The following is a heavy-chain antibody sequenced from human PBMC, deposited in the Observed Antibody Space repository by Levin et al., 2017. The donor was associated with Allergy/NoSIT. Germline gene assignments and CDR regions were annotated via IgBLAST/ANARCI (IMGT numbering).Heavy chain of an antibody. CDR1: GDSISSSNW. CDR3: ARDLDYGAGTSGAFDI. J-gene: IGHJ3*02. V-gene: IGHV4-4*02. D-gene: IGHD3-10*01. CDR2: IYHSGST. Sequence: SQTLSLTCAVSGDSISSSNWWSWVRQPPGKGLEWIGEIYHSGSTNYNPSLKSRVTISVDMSKNQFSLKLSSVTAADTPVYYCARDLDYGAGTSGAFDIWGQGTMVAISS.